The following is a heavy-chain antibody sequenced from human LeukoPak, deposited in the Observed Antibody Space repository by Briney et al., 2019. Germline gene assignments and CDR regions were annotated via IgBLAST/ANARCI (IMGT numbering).Heavy chain of an antibody. V-gene: IGHV1-69*01. CDR1: GGTSSSYA. D-gene: IGHD2-15*01. Sequence: ASVKVSCKASGGTSSSYAISWVRQAPGQGLEWMGGIIPIFGTPNYAQKFQGRVTITADESTSTAYMELSSLRSEDTAVYYCAREAVVVVAPRPYYFDYWGQGTLVTVSS. J-gene: IGHJ4*02. CDR2: IIPIFGTP. CDR3: AREAVVVVAPRPYYFDY.